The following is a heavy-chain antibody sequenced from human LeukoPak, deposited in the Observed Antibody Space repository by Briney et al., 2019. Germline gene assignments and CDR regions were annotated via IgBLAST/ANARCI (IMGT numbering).Heavy chain of an antibody. J-gene: IGHJ4*02. Sequence: ASVKVYCKASGYXFTSYYMHWVRQANGPWLELTGIINPSGGSTSYAQKFQGRVTMTRDTSTSTVYMELSSLRSEDTAVYYCAKGRGYSYGYDYWGQGTLVTVSS. CDR1: GYXFTSYY. V-gene: IGHV1-46*01. D-gene: IGHD5-18*01. CDR2: INPSGGST. CDR3: AKGRGYSYGYDY.